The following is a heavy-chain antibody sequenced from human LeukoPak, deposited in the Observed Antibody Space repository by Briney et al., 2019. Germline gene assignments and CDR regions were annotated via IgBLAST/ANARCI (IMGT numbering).Heavy chain of an antibody. CDR3: AKTTVTTYGAWYFDL. J-gene: IGHJ2*01. CDR2: IYHSGST. V-gene: IGHV4-39*07. Sequence: SETLSLTCTVSGGSISSSSYYWGWIRQPPGKGLEWIGSIYHSGSTNYNPSLKSRVTISVDKSKNQFSLKLSSVTAADTAVYYCAKTTVTTYGAWYFDLWGRGTLVTVSS. D-gene: IGHD4-17*01. CDR1: GGSISSSSYY.